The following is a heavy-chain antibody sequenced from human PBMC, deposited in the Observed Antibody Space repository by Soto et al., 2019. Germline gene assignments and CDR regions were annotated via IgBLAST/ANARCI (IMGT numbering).Heavy chain of an antibody. CDR3: ARGQVIYCSSTSCYLNWFDP. D-gene: IGHD2-2*01. J-gene: IGHJ5*02. CDR2: IYYSGST. Sequence: SETLSLTCTVSGGSXSSYYWSWIRQPPGKGLEWIGYIYYSGSTNYNPSLKSRVTISVDTSKNQFSLKLSSVTAADTAVYYCARGQVIYCSSTSCYLNWFDPWGQGTLVTVSS. V-gene: IGHV4-59*12. CDR1: GGSXSSYY.